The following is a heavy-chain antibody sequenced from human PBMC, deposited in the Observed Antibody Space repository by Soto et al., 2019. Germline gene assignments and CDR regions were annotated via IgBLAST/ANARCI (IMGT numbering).Heavy chain of an antibody. J-gene: IGHJ4*02. CDR1: GFTFSSYA. Sequence: QVQLVESGGGVVQPGRSLRLSCAASGFTFSSYAMHWVRQAPGKGLEWVAVISYDGSNKYYADSVKGRFTISRDNSKNTLYLQMNSLRAEDTAVYYCARDRYADDWGQGTLVTVSS. V-gene: IGHV3-30-3*01. CDR3: ARDRYADD. D-gene: IGHD1-1*01. CDR2: ISYDGSNK.